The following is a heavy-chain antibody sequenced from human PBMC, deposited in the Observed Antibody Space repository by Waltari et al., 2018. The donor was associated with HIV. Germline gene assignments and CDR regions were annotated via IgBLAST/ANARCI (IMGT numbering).Heavy chain of an antibody. Sequence: QVQLVQSGTEVKEPGASLKVSCKASGYPFSDNDINWVRQAPGQGLEWMGWMNPKTGNTGFAQTLQVRVILTRDASMNTAYMELNNLTSGDTAVYYCARQGAGDYGDYLFDYWGQGTLLTVSS. CDR2: MNPKTGNT. V-gene: IGHV1-8*01. CDR1: GYPFSDND. D-gene: IGHD4-17*01. CDR3: ARQGAGDYGDYLFDY. J-gene: IGHJ4*02.